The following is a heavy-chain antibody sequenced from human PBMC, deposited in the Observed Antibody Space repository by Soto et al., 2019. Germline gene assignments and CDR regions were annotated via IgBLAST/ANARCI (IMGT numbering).Heavy chain of an antibody. CDR2: IDWDDDK. V-gene: IGHV2-70*01. D-gene: IGHD6-13*01. Sequence: SGPTLVNPTQTLTLTCTFSGFSLSTSGMCVSWIRQPPGKALEWLALIDWDDDKYYSTSLKTRLTISKDTSKNQVVLTMTNMDPVDTATYYCARSSWPRQTHYYYYYGMDVWGQGTTVTVSS. CDR3: ARSSWPRQTHYYYYYGMDV. J-gene: IGHJ6*02. CDR1: GFSLSTSGMC.